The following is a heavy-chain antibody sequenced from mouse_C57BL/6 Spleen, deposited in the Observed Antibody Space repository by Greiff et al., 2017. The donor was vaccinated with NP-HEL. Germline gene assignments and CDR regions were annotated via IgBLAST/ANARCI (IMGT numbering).Heavy chain of an antibody. V-gene: IGHV1-80*01. CDR2: IYPGGGDT. D-gene: IGHD1-1*01. CDR3: APHYYGSKGFAY. CDR1: GYAFSSYW. J-gene: IGHJ3*01. Sequence: VQLQESGAELVKPGASVKISCKASGYAFSSYWMNWVKQRPGKGLEWIGQIYPGGGDTNYNGKFKGKATLTADKSSSTAYMQLSSLTAEDSAVYFCAPHYYGSKGFAYWGQGTLVTVSA.